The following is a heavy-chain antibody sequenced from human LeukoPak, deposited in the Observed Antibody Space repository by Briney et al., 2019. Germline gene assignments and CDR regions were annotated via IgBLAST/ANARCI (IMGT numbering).Heavy chain of an antibody. J-gene: IGHJ6*03. Sequence: GGSLRLSCAASGFTFSSYSMIWVRQAPGKGLEWVSYISSSGSTIYYADSVKGRFTISRDNAKNSLYLQMNSLRAEDTAVYYCARDDQDYYYYYMDVWGKGTTVTISS. CDR1: GFTFSSYS. D-gene: IGHD2-2*01. V-gene: IGHV3-48*04. CDR2: ISSSGSTI. CDR3: ARDDQDYYYYYMDV.